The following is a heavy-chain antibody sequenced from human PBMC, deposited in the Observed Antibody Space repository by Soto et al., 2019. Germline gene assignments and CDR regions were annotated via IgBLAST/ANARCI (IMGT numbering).Heavy chain of an antibody. Sequence: QVQLQESGPGLVKPSETLSLTCTVSGGSISSYYWSWIRQPPGKGLEWIGHIYYSGSTNYNPSLTSRVTISVDTSKNQFSLKLSSVTAADTAVYYCARILCSSTSCWIDYWGQGTLVTVSS. D-gene: IGHD2-2*01. CDR1: GGSISSYY. CDR2: IYYSGST. V-gene: IGHV4-59*08. CDR3: ARILCSSTSCWIDY. J-gene: IGHJ4*02.